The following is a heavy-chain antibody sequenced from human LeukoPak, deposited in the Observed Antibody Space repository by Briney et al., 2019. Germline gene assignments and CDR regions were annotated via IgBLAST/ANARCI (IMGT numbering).Heavy chain of an antibody. V-gene: IGHV1-69*01. CDR1: GGTFSSYA. J-gene: IGHJ3*02. CDR2: IIPIFGTA. Sequence: ASVKVSCKASGGTFSSYAISWVRQAPGQGLEWMGGIIPIFGTANYAQKFQGRVTITADESTSTAYMELSSLRSEDTAVYYCARAAGYCSSPSCYGGDAFDIWGQGTMVTVSS. CDR3: ARAAGYCSSPSCYGGDAFDI. D-gene: IGHD2-2*01.